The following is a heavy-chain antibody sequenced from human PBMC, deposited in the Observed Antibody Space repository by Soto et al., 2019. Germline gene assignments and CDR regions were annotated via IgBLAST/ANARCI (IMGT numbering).Heavy chain of an antibody. CDR1: GGSISSGGYY. D-gene: IGHD3-10*01. J-gene: IGHJ4*02. Sequence: SETLSLTCTVSGGSISSGGYYWSWIRQHPGKGPEWIGYMYYSGSTYYNPSLKSRVTISVDTSKNQFSLKLSSVTAADTAVYYCARSSGAMVRGVIMNYWGQGTLVTVSS. CDR2: MYYSGST. V-gene: IGHV4-31*03. CDR3: ARSSGAMVRGVIMNY.